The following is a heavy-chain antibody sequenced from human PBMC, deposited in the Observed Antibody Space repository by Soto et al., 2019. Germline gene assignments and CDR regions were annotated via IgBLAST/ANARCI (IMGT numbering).Heavy chain of an antibody. CDR3: ARAADRIAVAGTSTPFDY. J-gene: IGHJ4*02. V-gene: IGHV1-69*01. CDR1: GGTFSSYA. Sequence: QVQLVQSGAEVKKPGASVKVSCKASGGTFSSYAISWVRQAPGQGLEWMGGIIPIFGTANYAQKFQGRVTITADESTSTAYMELSSLRSEDTAVYYCARAADRIAVAGTSTPFDYWGQGTLVTVSS. CDR2: IIPIFGTA. D-gene: IGHD6-19*01.